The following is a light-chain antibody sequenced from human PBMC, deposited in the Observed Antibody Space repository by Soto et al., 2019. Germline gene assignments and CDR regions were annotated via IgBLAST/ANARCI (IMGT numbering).Light chain of an antibody. CDR1: QSVYSS. CDR2: GAS. Sequence: ESVMRQSPASLSVSAWERATPSCRASQSVYSSVAWYHQKHGQAPRLLIYGASTRATGIPARFSGSESGTEFTLTISRLQSADFAVYYCQQYNNWPPWTFGQGTKVDIK. J-gene: IGKJ1*01. V-gene: IGKV3-15*01. CDR3: QQYNNWPPWT.